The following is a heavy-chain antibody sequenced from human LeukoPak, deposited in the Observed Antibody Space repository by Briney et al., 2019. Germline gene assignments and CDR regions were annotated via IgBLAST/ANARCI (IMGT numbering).Heavy chain of an antibody. Sequence: ASVKVSCKASGYTFTGYYMHWVRQAPGQGLEWMGWINPNSGGTNYAQKFQGRVTMTRDTSTSTAYMELRSLRSDDTAVYYCARVRLDSGWRTGFDYWGQGTLVTVSS. CDR2: INPNSGGT. D-gene: IGHD5-12*01. CDR3: ARVRLDSGWRTGFDY. CDR1: GYTFTGYY. V-gene: IGHV1-2*02. J-gene: IGHJ4*02.